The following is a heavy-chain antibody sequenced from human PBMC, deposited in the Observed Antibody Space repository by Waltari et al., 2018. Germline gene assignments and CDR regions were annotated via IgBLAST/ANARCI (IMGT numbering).Heavy chain of an antibody. CDR3: ARQGCSSTSCPFDY. Sequence: EVQLVQSGAEAKKPGESLKISCKGSGYSFTNDWNGCVRQMPGKCLEWMGIIYPGDSDTRSSPSFQGQFTISADKSISTAYLQWSSLKASDTDMYYCARQGCSSTSCPFDYWGQGTLVTVSS. V-gene: IGHV5-51*01. CDR1: GYSFTNDW. D-gene: IGHD2-2*01. J-gene: IGHJ4*02. CDR2: IYPGDSDT.